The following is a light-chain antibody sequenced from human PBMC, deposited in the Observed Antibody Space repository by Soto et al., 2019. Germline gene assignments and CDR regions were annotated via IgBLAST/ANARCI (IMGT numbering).Light chain of an antibody. Sequence: NFMLTQPHSVSESPGKTVTISCTGSSGSIASNYVQWFQQRPGSAPTTVISKNNQRPSGVPDRFSGSIDISSNSASLTISGLKTEDEADYYCQTYDSISQVLGGGTKLTVL. CDR2: KNN. CDR3: QTYDSISQV. J-gene: IGLJ3*02. CDR1: SGSIASNY. V-gene: IGLV6-57*02.